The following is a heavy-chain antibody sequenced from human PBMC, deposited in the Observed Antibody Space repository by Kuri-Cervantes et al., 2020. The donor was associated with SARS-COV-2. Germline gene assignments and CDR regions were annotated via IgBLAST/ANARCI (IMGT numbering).Heavy chain of an antibody. CDR1: GFTFSSYG. Sequence: GGSLRLSCAASGFTFSSYGMHWARQAPGKGLEWVAVISYDGSNKYYADSVKGRFTISRDNSKNTLYLQMNSLRAEDTAVYYCVRGWDAFDIWGQGTMVTVSS. J-gene: IGHJ3*02. CDR3: VRGWDAFDI. CDR2: ISYDGSNK. V-gene: IGHV3-30*03. D-gene: IGHD5-24*01.